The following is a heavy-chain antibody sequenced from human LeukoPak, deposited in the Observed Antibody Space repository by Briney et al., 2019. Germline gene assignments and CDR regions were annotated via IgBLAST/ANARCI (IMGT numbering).Heavy chain of an antibody. CDR2: INSDGSST. Sequence: GGPLRLSCAASGFTFSSYWMHWVRQAPGKGLVWVSRINSDGSSTSYADSVKGRFTISRDNAKNTLYLQMNSLRAGDTAVYYCARDRGGVQTLDYSGPGNLVTVSS. CDR3: ARDRGGVQTLDY. V-gene: IGHV3-74*01. J-gene: IGHJ4*02. D-gene: IGHD1-1*01. CDR1: GFTFSSYW.